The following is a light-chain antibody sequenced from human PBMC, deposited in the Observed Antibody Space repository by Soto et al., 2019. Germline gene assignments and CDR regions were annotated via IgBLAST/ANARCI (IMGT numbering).Light chain of an antibody. CDR1: QTVRSNY. CDR2: GAT. J-gene: IGKJ1*01. CDR3: QQYDISPWT. V-gene: IGKV3-20*01. Sequence: DIVLTQSPGTLSLSPGERVTLSCRASQTVRSNYLAWYQQRPGQTPRLLIYGATSRATGIPDRFSGSGSGTDFSLTISRLEPEDFAVYFCQQYDISPWTLGQGTKVEV.